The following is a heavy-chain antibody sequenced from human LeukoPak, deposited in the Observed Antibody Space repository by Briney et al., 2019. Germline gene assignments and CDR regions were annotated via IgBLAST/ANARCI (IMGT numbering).Heavy chain of an antibody. CDR2: IYTSGST. D-gene: IGHD6-13*01. Sequence: SETLSLTCTVSGGSISSYYWSWIRQPAGKGLEWIGRIYTSGSTNYNPSLKSRVTMSVDTSKNQFSLKLSSVTAADTAVYYCAREQAAAGRWRDDYWGQGTLVTVSS. CDR1: GGSISSYY. J-gene: IGHJ4*02. V-gene: IGHV4-4*07. CDR3: AREQAAAGRWRDDY.